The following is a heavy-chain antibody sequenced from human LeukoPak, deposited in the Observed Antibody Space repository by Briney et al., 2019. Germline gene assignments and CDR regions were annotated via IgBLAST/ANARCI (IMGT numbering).Heavy chain of an antibody. V-gene: IGHV4-59*01. J-gene: IGHJ4*02. CDR3: ARTEAVAGTHFDY. CDR1: GGSFSSYY. D-gene: IGHD6-19*01. Sequence: PSETLSLTCAVYGGSFSSYYWSWIRQPPGKGLEWIGYIYYSGSTNYNPSLKSRVTISVDTSKNQFSLKLSSVTAADTAVYYCARTEAVAGTHFDYWGQGTLVTVSS. CDR2: IYYSGST.